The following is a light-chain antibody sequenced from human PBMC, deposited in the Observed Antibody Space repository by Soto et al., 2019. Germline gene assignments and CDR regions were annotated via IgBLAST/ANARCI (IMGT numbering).Light chain of an antibody. V-gene: IGKV1-9*01. Sequence: SQLTQYPSSLSASVGDSVTITCRASQGISSFLAWYQQKPGKAPKLLIYAASTLQSGVPSRFSGSGSGTDFTLTISSLQPEDFATYFCQQLNSYPITFGQGTRLEIK. CDR3: QQLNSYPIT. CDR2: AAS. CDR1: QGISSF. J-gene: IGKJ5*01.